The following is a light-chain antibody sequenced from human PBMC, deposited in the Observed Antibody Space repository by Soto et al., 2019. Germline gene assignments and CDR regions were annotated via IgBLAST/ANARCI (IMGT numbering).Light chain of an antibody. Sequence: DIQMTQSPSSLSASVGDRVTITCRASQSISTLLNWYQQKPGKDPSLLIYGASTLHTGVPSRFSGSGSGTDFTLTINSLQPEDFATYYCQQSYSTPRTFAQGTNLEIK. CDR2: GAS. V-gene: IGKV1-39*01. CDR1: QSISTL. CDR3: QQSYSTPRT. J-gene: IGKJ2*01.